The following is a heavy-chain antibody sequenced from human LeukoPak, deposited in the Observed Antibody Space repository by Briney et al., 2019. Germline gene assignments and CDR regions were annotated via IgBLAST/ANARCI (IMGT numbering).Heavy chain of an antibody. CDR3: AREGVSGYDIYYYYMDV. CDR1: GYSISSDHY. D-gene: IGHD5-12*01. V-gene: IGHV4-38-2*02. CDR2: IYHSGST. Sequence: PSETLSLTCTVSGYSISSDHYWGWIRQPPGKGLECIGSIYHSGSTYYNPSLKSRVTISVDTSKNQFSLKLSSVTAADTAVYYCAREGVSGYDIYYYYMDVWGKGTTVTVSS. J-gene: IGHJ6*03.